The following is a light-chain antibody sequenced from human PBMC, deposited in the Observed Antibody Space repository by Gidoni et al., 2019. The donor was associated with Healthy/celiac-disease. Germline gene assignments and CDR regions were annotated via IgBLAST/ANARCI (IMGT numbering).Light chain of an antibody. CDR2: GKN. J-gene: IGLJ2*01. CDR3: NSRDSSGNLYVV. Sequence: SSELTQDPAVSVALGQTVRITCQGDSLRSYYASWYQQKPGQAPVLVIYGKNNRPSGIPDRFSGSSSGNTASLTLTGAQAEDEADYYCNSRDSSGNLYVVFGGGTKLTVL. CDR1: SLRSYY. V-gene: IGLV3-19*01.